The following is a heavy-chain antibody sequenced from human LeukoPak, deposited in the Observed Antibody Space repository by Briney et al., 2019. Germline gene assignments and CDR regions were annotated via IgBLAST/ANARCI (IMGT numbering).Heavy chain of an antibody. D-gene: IGHD3-3*01. CDR2: IWYDGSNK. Sequence: GGSLRLSCAASGFTFSSYGMHWVRQAPGKGLEWVAVIWYDGSNKYYADSVKGRFTISRDNAKNSLYLQMNSLRAEDTAVYYCARVTPDFWSGYYEAAADYWGQGTLVTVSS. CDR1: GFTFSSYG. J-gene: IGHJ4*02. CDR3: ARVTPDFWSGYYEAAADY. V-gene: IGHV3-33*01.